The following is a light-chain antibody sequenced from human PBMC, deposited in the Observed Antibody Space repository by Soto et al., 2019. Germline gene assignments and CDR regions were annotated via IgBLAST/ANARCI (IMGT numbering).Light chain of an antibody. Sequence: EIVMTQSPATLSVSPVERATLSCRASQSVGSNLAWYQQKPGQAPRLLIYGASTRATGIPARFSGSGSGTELTLTISSLQSEGFAIYFCQQYNNWPPDRTFGQGTKVEIK. CDR2: GAS. J-gene: IGKJ1*01. V-gene: IGKV3-15*01. CDR3: QQYNNWPPDRT. CDR1: QSVGSN.